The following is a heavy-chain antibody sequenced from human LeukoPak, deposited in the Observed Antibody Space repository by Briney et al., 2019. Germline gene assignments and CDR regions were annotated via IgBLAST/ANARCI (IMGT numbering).Heavy chain of an antibody. CDR2: MNPNSGNT. D-gene: IGHD3-22*01. V-gene: IGHV1-8*01. Sequence: ASVKVSCKASGYTFTSYDINWVRQATGQGLEWMGWMNPNSGNTGYAQKFQGRVTMTRNTSISTAYMELSSLRSEDTAVYYCARLDTYYYDSSGYYFDYWGQGTLVTVSS. CDR3: ARLDTYYYDSSGYYFDY. J-gene: IGHJ4*02. CDR1: GYTFTSYD.